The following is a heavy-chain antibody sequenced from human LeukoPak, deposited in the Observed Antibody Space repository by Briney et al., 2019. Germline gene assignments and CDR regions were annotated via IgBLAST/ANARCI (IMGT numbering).Heavy chain of an antibody. D-gene: IGHD3-10*01. CDR1: GFTFSSYW. J-gene: IGHJ4*02. V-gene: IGHV3-7*03. Sequence: PGGSLRLSCAASGFTFSSYWMSWVRQAPGKGLEWVANINGDESEKYYVDSVKGRFTISRDNGKSSLYLQMNSLRAEDMAMYYCARAGVLWFGESKFDYWGQGALVTVSS. CDR3: ARAGVLWFGESKFDY. CDR2: INGDESEK.